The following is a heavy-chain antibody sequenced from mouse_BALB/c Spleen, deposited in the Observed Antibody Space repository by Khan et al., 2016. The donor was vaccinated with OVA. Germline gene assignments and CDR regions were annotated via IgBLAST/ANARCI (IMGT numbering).Heavy chain of an antibody. D-gene: IGHD1-1*02. CDR1: GFNIEDTY. V-gene: IGHV14-3*02. Sequence: VQLQQCGAELVKPGASVKLSSTASGFNIEDTYIHWVMQRPEQGLEWIGRMEPANGNTKYDPKFQGKATITADTYSTTAYQQLSSLAAEDTAVYYCARGGWSYTMDYWGQGTSVTVSS. CDR3: ARGGWSYTMDY. J-gene: IGHJ4*01. CDR2: MEPANGNT.